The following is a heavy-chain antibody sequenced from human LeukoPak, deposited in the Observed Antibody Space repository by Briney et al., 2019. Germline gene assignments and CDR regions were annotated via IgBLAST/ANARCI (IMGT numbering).Heavy chain of an antibody. V-gene: IGHV3-7*01. CDR1: GFTFSSYW. CDR3: ARVYDYVWGSYRNFDY. J-gene: IGHJ4*02. Sequence: GGSLRLSCAASGFTFSSYWMSWVRQAPGKGLEWVANIKQDGSEKYYVDSVKGRFTISRDNAKNSLYLQMNSLRAEDTAVYYRARVYDYVWGSYRNFDYWGQGTLVTVSS. D-gene: IGHD3-16*02. CDR2: IKQDGSEK.